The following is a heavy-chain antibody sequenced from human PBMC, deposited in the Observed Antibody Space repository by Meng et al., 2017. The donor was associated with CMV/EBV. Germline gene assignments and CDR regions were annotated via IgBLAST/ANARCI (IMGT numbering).Heavy chain of an antibody. CDR3: AISERAYYDILTGYYNVAFDI. J-gene: IGHJ3*02. CDR1: GGFISSNSHY. V-gene: IGHV4-39*07. D-gene: IGHD3-9*01. CDR2: IFHSGST. Sequence: SETLSLTCSLSGGFISSNSHYWGWIRQPPGKGLEWIGSIFHSGSTYYNPSLQSRATISADTSKNGFSLKMTSVTAADTAVYYCAISERAYYDILTGYYNVAFDIWGQGTMVTVSS.